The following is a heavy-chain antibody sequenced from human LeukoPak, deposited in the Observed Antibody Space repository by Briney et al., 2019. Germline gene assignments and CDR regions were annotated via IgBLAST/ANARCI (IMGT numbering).Heavy chain of an antibody. CDR2: IYTSGST. D-gene: IGHD3-9*01. CDR1: GGSISSYY. J-gene: IGHJ4*02. V-gene: IGHV4-4*07. Sequence: SETLPLTCTVSGGSISSYYWSWIRQPAGKGLEWIGRIYTSGSTNYNPSLKSRVTMSVDTSKNQFSLKLSSVTAADTAVYYCARGFSAISGKYYFDYWGQGTLVTVSS. CDR3: ARGFSAISGKYYFDY.